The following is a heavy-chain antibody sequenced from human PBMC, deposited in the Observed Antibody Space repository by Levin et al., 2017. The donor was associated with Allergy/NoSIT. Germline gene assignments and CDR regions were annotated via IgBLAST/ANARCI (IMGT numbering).Heavy chain of an antibody. Sequence: SETLSLTCAVYGGSFSGYYWSWIRQPPGKGLEWIGEINHSGSTNYNPSLKSRVTISVDTSKNQFSLKLSSVTAADTAVYYCARVRQQLVHYYGMDVWGQGTTVTVSS. J-gene: IGHJ6*02. CDR2: INHSGST. CDR3: ARVRQQLVHYYGMDV. D-gene: IGHD6-13*01. V-gene: IGHV4-34*01. CDR1: GGSFSGYY.